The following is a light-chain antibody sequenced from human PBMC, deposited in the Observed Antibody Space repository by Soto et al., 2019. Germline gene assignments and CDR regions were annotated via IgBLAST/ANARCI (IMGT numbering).Light chain of an antibody. J-gene: IGKJ1*01. CDR3: QQSYSIPRT. CDR2: AAS. Sequence: DIQMTQSPSSLSASVGDRVTITCRASQSISSYLNWYQQKPGNAPRLLIFAASNLQSGVPSRFSGSGSGTDFTLTISSLQPEDFATYYCQQSYSIPRTFGQGTMVDVK. CDR1: QSISSY. V-gene: IGKV1-39*01.